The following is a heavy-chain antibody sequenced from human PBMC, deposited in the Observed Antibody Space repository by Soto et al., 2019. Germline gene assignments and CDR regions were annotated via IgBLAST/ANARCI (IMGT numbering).Heavy chain of an antibody. Sequence: QVQLQESGPGLVKPSQTLSLTCTVSGGSFSSGGYYWSWIRQHPGKGLEWIGYIYYSGSTYYNPSLKSRVTISVDTSKNQFSLKLSSVTAADTAVYYCAASCVACGGFNYYGMDVWGQGTTVTVSS. CDR2: IYYSGST. V-gene: IGHV4-31*03. CDR1: GGSFSSGGYY. CDR3: AASCVACGGFNYYGMDV. D-gene: IGHD5-12*01. J-gene: IGHJ6*02.